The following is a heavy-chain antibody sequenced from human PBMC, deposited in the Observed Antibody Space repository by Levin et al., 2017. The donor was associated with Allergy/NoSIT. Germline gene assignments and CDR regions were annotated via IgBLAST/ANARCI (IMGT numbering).Heavy chain of an antibody. D-gene: IGHD1-14*01. CDR2: IYSRGTT. V-gene: IGHV4-39*01. CDR3: ARQDNPGFDY. J-gene: IGHJ4*02. CDR1: GGSISTNSYS. Sequence: SETLSLTCTVSGGSISTNSYSWGWIRQPPGTGLEWIGSIYSRGTTYYNPSLKSRVTISVDTSKNQFSLKLTSVTATDTAVYYCARQDNPGFDYWGQGTLVTVSP.